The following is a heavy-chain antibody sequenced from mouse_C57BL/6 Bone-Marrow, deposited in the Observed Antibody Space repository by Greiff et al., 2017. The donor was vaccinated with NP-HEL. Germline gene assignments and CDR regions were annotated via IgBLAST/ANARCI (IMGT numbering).Heavy chain of an antibody. J-gene: IGHJ4*01. CDR2: ISSGGSYT. CDR3: ASHYYDYDGYYTMDY. CDR1: GFTFSSYG. V-gene: IGHV5-6*01. D-gene: IGHD2-4*01. Sequence: EVQLVESGGDLVKPGGSLKLSCAASGFTFSSYGMSWVRQTPDKRLEWVATISSGGSYTYYPDSVKGRFTISRDNAKNTLYLQMSSLKSEDTAMYYCASHYYDYDGYYTMDYWGQGTSVTVSS.